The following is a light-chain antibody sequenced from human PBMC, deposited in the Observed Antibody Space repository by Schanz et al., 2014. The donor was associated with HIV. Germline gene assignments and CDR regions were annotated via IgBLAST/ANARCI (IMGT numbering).Light chain of an antibody. J-gene: IGKJ2*02. CDR1: QSVGSY. Sequence: EIVLTQSPATLSLSPGERATLSCRASQSVGSYLMWYQQKPGQAPRLLIYDASNRASGIPARFSGSGSGTDFTLTISRLEPEDFAVYYCQQYSYSPRTFGQGTKLEVK. V-gene: IGKV3-11*01. CDR3: QQYSYSPRT. CDR2: DAS.